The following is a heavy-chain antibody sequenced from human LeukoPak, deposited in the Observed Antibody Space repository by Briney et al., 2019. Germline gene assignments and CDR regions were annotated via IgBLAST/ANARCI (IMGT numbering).Heavy chain of an antibody. J-gene: IGHJ5*02. CDR3: ARQGYYDILTGSNWFDP. CDR2: INHSGST. V-gene: IGHV4-34*01. D-gene: IGHD3-9*01. Sequence: SETLSLTCAVYGGSFSGYYWSWIRQPPGKGLEWIGEINHSGSTNYNPSLKSRVTISVDTSKNQFSLKLRSVTAADTAVYYCARQGYYDILTGSNWFDPWGQGTLVTVSS. CDR1: GGSFSGYY.